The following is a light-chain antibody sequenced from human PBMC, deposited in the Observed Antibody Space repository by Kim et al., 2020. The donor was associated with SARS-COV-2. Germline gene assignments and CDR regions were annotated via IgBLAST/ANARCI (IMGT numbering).Light chain of an antibody. CDR2: GNS. J-gene: IGLJ1*01. CDR3: QSYDTSLRGYV. CDR1: SSNIGAGYD. V-gene: IGLV1-40*01. Sequence: QSVLTQTPSVSGAPGQRVTISCTGSSSNIGAGYDVHWYQQLPGTGPKVFIYGNSNRPSGVPDRFSGSKSGTSASLAITGLQAEDEADYYCQSYDTSLRGYVFGTGTKVTVL.